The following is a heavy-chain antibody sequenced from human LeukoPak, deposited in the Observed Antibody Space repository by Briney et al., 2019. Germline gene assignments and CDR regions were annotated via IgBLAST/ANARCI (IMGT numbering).Heavy chain of an antibody. V-gene: IGHV3-11*04. CDR3: ASSITLIRGVIIAAYDDFDY. Sequence: PGGSLRLSCAASGFTVSSNYMSWVRQAPGKGLEWVSYISSSGSTIYYADSVKGRFTISRDNAKNSLYLQMNSLRAEDTAVYFCASSITLIRGVIIAAYDDFDYWGQGTLVTVSS. CDR2: ISSSGSTI. D-gene: IGHD3-10*01. CDR1: GFTVSSNY. J-gene: IGHJ4*02.